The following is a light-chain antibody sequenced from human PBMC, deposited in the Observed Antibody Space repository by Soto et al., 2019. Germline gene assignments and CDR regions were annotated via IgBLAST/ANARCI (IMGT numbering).Light chain of an antibody. CDR1: LPISNY. Sequence: DIQMTQSPASLSASVGDRVTITCRASLPISNYLAWYQQKPGKIPNLLIYPASTLQAGVPARCSGSGSGTDVTLTISSLQPEDGAADYCQKYNSAPLTFGGGTKVEIK. CDR2: PAS. CDR3: QKYNSAPLT. J-gene: IGKJ4*01. V-gene: IGKV1-27*01.